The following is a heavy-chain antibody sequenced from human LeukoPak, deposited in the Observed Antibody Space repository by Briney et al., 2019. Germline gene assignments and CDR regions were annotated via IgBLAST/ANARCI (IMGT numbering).Heavy chain of an antibody. CDR1: GGSISSSSYY. J-gene: IGHJ4*02. CDR3: ARGSGYYYVDFDY. CDR2: IYYSGST. D-gene: IGHD3-22*01. Sequence: PSETLSLTCTVSGGSISSSSYYWGWICQPPGKGLEWIGSIYYSGSTYYNPSLKSRVTISVDTSKNQFTLKLSSVTAADTAVYYCARGSGYYYVDFDYWGQGTLVTVSS. V-gene: IGHV4-39*01.